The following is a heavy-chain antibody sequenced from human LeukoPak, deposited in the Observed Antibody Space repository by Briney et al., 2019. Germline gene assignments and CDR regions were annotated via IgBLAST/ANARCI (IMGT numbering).Heavy chain of an antibody. V-gene: IGHV1-46*01. CDR3: ARDWGYCSGGSCYRGAFDI. Sequence: GASVKVSCKASGYTFTSYYIHWVRQAPGQGLEWMGIINPGDGSTSHVQKFQGRVTMTRDMSTSTVYMELSSLRSEDTAVYYCARDWGYCSGGSCYRGAFDIWGQGTMVTVSS. D-gene: IGHD2-15*01. CDR2: INPGDGST. CDR1: GYTFTSYY. J-gene: IGHJ3*02.